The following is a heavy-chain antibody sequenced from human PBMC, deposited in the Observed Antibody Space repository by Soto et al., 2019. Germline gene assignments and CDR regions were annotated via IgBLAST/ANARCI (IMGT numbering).Heavy chain of an antibody. CDR2: IKTKSQGETT. D-gene: IGHD1-26*01. V-gene: IGHV3-15*07. Sequence: EVQLVESGGGLVKPGVSLRLSCAASGFTFSSAWMNWVRQAPGKGLEWVGRIKTKSQGETTDYPAPVKGRFTIFRDDLKNTLYLQMNSRKPEDIAVYYCTTGSYDGYWGQGTLVTVST. J-gene: IGHJ4*02. CDR3: TTGSYDGY. CDR1: GFTFSSAW.